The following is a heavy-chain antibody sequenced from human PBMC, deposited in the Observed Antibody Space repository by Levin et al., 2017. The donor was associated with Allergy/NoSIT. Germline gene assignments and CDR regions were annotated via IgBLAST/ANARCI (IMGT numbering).Heavy chain of an antibody. V-gene: IGHV3-23*01. Sequence: PGGSLRLSCAVSGFTISDYAMAWVRQAPGKGLEWVSVITGGGFNTYYGDSVKGRFTVSRDSSKDTLYLELNSLGGEDTAVYYCAKKQGGTSGFSFDVWGQGTMVTVSS. CDR1: GFTISDYA. D-gene: IGHD1-1*01. CDR2: ITGGGFNT. J-gene: IGHJ3*01. CDR3: AKKQGGTSGFSFDV.